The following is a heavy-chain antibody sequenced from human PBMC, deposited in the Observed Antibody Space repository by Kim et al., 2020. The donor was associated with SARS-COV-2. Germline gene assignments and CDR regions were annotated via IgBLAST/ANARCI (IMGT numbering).Heavy chain of an antibody. CDR2: INTNTGNP. Sequence: ASVKVSCKASGYTFTSYAMNWVRQAPGQGLEWMGWINTNTGNPTYAQGFTGRFVFSLDTSVSTAYLQISSLKAEDTAVYYCARDFGLYCSSTSCRLHYYYGMDVWGQGTTVTVSS. V-gene: IGHV7-4-1*02. CDR3: ARDFGLYCSSTSCRLHYYYGMDV. D-gene: IGHD2-2*01. CDR1: GYTFTSYA. J-gene: IGHJ6*02.